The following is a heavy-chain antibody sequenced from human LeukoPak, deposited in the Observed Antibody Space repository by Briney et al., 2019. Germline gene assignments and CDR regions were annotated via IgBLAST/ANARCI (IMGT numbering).Heavy chain of an antibody. D-gene: IGHD3-9*01. J-gene: IGHJ4*02. CDR1: GGPFSGYY. V-gene: IGHV4-34*01. CDR2: INHSGST. Sequence: SETLSLTCAVYGGPFSGYYWSWIRQPPGKGLEWIGEINHSGSTNYNPSLKSRVTISVDTSKNQFSLKLSSVTAADTAVYYCARVHPKYYDILTGYHTTEGTTGHFDYWGQGTLVTVSS. CDR3: ARVHPKYYDILTGYHTTEGTTGHFDY.